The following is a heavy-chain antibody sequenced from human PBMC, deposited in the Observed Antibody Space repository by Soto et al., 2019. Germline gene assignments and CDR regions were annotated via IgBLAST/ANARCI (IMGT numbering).Heavy chain of an antibody. CDR1: GGSISSYY. CDR3: ARYSGSYYFDY. J-gene: IGHJ4*02. CDR2: IYYSVGT. V-gene: IGHV4-59*08. D-gene: IGHD1-26*01. Sequence: SETLSLTCTVSGGSISSYYWSWIRQPPGKGLEWIGYIYYSVGTNYNPSLKSRVTISVDTSKNQFSLKLSSVTAADTAVYYCARYSGSYYFDYWGQGTLVTVSS.